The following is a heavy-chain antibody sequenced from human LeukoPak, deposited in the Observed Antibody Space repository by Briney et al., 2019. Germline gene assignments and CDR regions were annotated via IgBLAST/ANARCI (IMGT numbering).Heavy chain of an antibody. Sequence: SENLSLTCAVYGVSISDYYWSWIRQSPGKGLEWIGEVSPGGYTNYNPSLRSRALIAEDTSESQLSLRLTSVTAADTAIYYCARIRCGLCQNKCYNHWAQGTLVTVSS. V-gene: IGHV4-34*01. J-gene: IGHJ5*02. CDR1: GVSISDYY. D-gene: IGHD2-21*01. CDR3: ARIRCGLCQNKCYNH. CDR2: VSPGGYT.